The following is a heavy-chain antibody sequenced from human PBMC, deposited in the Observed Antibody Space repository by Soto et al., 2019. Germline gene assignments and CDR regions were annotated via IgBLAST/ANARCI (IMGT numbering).Heavy chain of an antibody. Sequence: EVQLVETGGGLIQPGGSLRLSCAASGFTVSSNYRSWVRQAPGKGLEWVSVIYSGGSTYYADSVKGRFTISRDNSKNTLYLQMNSLRAEDTAVYYCARDRYGDYYYYYGMDVWGQGTTVTVSS. J-gene: IGHJ6*02. CDR1: GFTVSSNY. CDR2: IYSGGST. V-gene: IGHV3-53*02. CDR3: ARDRYGDYYYYYGMDV. D-gene: IGHD2-21*02.